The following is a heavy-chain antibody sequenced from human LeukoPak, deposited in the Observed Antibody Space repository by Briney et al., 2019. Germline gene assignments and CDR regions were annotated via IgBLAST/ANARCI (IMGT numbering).Heavy chain of an antibody. V-gene: IGHV1-2*02. J-gene: IGHJ3*01. CDR3: ARDTTGNVFHF. CDR2: IYPNSGGT. Sequence: PGGSLRLSCAASGFTFSSYGMHWVRQAPGKGLEWMGWIYPNSGGTDYAQKFQGRVTMTRDTSISTAYMELNRLTSDDTAMHYCARDTTGNVFHFWGQGTMVTVSS. CDR1: GFTFSSYG. D-gene: IGHD1-1*01.